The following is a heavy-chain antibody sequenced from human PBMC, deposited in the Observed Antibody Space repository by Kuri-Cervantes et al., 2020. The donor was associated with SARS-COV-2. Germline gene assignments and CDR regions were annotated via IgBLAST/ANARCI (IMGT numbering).Heavy chain of an antibody. CDR2: FDPEDGET. Sequence: ASVKVSCKVSGYTLTELSMHWVRQAPGKGLEWMGGFDPEDGETIYAQKFQGRVTMTEDTSTDTAYMELSSLRSDDTAVYYCAGVVVAARYFQHWGQGTLVTVSS. CDR1: GYTLTELS. CDR3: AGVVVAARYFQH. D-gene: IGHD2-15*01. V-gene: IGHV1-24*01. J-gene: IGHJ1*01.